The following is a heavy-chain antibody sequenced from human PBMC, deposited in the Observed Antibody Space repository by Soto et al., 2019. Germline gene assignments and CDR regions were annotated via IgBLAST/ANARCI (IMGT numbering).Heavy chain of an antibody. CDR1: GYTFLDHE. D-gene: IGHD3-3*01. Sequence: QVQLVQSGAEVKKPGASVKVSCRASGYTFLDHEINWVRQGAGQGLEWMGWMETKAGNRGYAGKFEGRVTMTRDTATNTAYMELSSLTSDDTAVYYCARGGPLDRLFAPWGQGTLVTVSS. CDR3: ARGGPLDRLFAP. J-gene: IGHJ5*02. CDR2: METKAGNR. V-gene: IGHV1-8*01.